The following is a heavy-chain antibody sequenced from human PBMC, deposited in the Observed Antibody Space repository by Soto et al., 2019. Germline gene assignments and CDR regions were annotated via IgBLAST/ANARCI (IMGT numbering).Heavy chain of an antibody. CDR3: ARGSLSIVVVTATHDAFDI. CDR2: INAGNGNT. CDR1: GYTFTSYA. Sequence: GASVKVSCKAFGYTFTSYAMNWGGQAPGQRVEWNGWINAGNGNTKYSQKFQGRVTITRDTSASTAYMELSSLRSEDTAVYYCARGSLSIVVVTATHDAFDIWGQGTMVTVSS. D-gene: IGHD2-21*02. J-gene: IGHJ3*02. V-gene: IGHV1-3*01.